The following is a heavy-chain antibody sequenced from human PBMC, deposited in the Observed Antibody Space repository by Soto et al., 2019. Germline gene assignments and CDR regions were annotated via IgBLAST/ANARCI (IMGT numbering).Heavy chain of an antibody. D-gene: IGHD3-9*01. CDR3: ASDTF. CDR1: GFIFRRFY. J-gene: IGHJ4*02. Sequence: GGSLRLSCEASGFIFRRFYMGWVRQAPGKGLEWVANIKQDGSERYYGDSVKGRFTISRDNAKSSLFLEINSLRADDTAVYYCASDTFWGQGTLVTVSS. CDR2: IKQDGSER. V-gene: IGHV3-7*01.